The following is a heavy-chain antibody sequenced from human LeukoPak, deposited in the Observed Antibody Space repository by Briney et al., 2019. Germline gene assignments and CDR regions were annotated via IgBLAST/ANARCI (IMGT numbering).Heavy chain of an antibody. CDR2: INSDGSST. D-gene: IGHD6-13*01. CDR3: ARVQRRGSSSPAFRY. CDR1: GFTFSSYW. Sequence: PGGSLRLSCAASGFTFSSYWMHWVRQAPGKGLVWVSRINSDGSSTSYADSVKGRFTISRDNAKNTLYLQMNSLRAEDTAVYYRARVQRRGSSSPAFRYWGQGTLVTVPS. V-gene: IGHV3-74*01. J-gene: IGHJ4*02.